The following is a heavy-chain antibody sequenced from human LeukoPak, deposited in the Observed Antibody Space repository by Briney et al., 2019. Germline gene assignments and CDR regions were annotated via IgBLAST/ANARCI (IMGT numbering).Heavy chain of an antibody. D-gene: IGHD3-3*01. V-gene: IGHV4-59*01. CDR3: ARARAYYDFWKGFDP. Sequence: PSETLSLTCTVSGGSISSYYWSWIRQPPGKGLEWIGYIYYSGSTNYNPSLKSRVTISVDTSKNQFSLKLSSVTAADTAVYYCARARAYYDFWKGFDPWGQGTLVTVSS. CDR2: IYYSGST. CDR1: GGSISSYY. J-gene: IGHJ5*02.